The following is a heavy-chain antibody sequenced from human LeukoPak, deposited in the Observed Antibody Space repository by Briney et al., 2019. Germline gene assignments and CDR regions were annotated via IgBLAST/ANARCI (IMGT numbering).Heavy chain of an antibody. CDR2: IKSKTDAWTT. D-gene: IGHD6-13*01. CDR1: GFTFSNAW. CDR3: TPEVLAAAASLK. Sequence: PGGSLRLSCAASGFTFSNAWMSWVRQAPGKGLEWVGRIKSKTDAWTTDYAAPVKGRFTISRDNSKNMLYLKMNSLKTDETAVYYCTPEVLAAAASLKWGQGTLFTVSS. J-gene: IGHJ4*02. V-gene: IGHV3-15*01.